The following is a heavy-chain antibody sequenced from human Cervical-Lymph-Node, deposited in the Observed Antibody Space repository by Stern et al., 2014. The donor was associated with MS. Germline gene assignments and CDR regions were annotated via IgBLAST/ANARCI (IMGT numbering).Heavy chain of an antibody. CDR3: AREWFDP. J-gene: IGHJ5*02. CDR2: ISYSSTYI. CDR1: GFTFSAYR. V-gene: IGHV3-21*01. Sequence: EVQLVESGGGLVKPGGSLRLSCAASGFTFSAYRMTWVRQAPGKGLEWVSSISYSSTYINYADSVRGRFTISRDNTRNTLYLQMNSLRAEDTAVYFCAREWFDPWGQGTLVTVSS.